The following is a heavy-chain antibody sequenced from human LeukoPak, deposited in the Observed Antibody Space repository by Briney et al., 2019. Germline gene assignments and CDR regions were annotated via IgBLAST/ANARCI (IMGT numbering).Heavy chain of an antibody. V-gene: IGHV4-59*08. D-gene: IGHD3-9*01. Sequence: SETLSLTCTASGGSISSYYWSWVRQPPGKGLEWIGYIHNSGNSNYNRSLKSRVTISVDTSKNQFSLKLSSVTAADTAVYYCARGRYDTLTGCEYYFDYWGQGTLVTVSS. CDR3: ARGRYDTLTGCEYYFDY. J-gene: IGHJ4*02. CDR2: IHNSGNS. CDR1: GGSISSYY.